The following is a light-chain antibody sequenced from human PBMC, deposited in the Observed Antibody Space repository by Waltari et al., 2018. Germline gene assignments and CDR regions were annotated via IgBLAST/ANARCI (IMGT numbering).Light chain of an antibody. V-gene: IGKV1-5*01. J-gene: IGKJ1*01. CDR2: DAY. CDR1: QSLSSW. CDR3: QQYNSSSGT. Sequence: DIQMTQSPSTLSASVGDRVTLTCRASQSLSSWLAWYQQRPGKAPKLLIYDAYSLKSGVPSRFSGSGFGTEFTLTISSLQPDDFATYYCQQYNSSSGTFGHGTEVEIK.